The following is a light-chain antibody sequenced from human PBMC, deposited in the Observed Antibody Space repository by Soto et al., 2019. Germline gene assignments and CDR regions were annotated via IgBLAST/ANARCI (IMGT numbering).Light chain of an antibody. CDR3: SSFTGTTTLDV. CDR1: SSDVGAYKY. CDR2: GVS. Sequence: QSALTQPASVSGSPGQSITISCTGTSSDVGAYKYVSWYQQHPGKVPKLIIYGVSNRPSGVSNRFSGSKSGNTAFLTISGLQPEDEADCYCSSFTGTTTLDVFGTGTKVTVL. J-gene: IGLJ1*01. V-gene: IGLV2-14*03.